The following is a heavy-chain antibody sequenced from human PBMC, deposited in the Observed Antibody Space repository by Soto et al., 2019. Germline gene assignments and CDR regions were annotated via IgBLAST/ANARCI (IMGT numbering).Heavy chain of an antibody. CDR1: GGSIISSGYY. V-gene: IGHV4-39*01. J-gene: IGHJ5*02. CDR2: IYYSGST. CDR3: VRHYYWVDP. D-gene: IGHD3-10*01. Sequence: PSETLCLTCTVSGGSIISSGYYWGWIRQPPGKGLEWIGSIYYSGSTYYNPSLKSRVTISVDTSRNQFSLNLNSVTAADTAVYYCVRHYYWVDPWGQGTLVTVS.